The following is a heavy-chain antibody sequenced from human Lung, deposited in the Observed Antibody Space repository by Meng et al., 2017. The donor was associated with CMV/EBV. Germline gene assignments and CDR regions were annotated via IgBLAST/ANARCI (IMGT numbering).Heavy chain of an antibody. V-gene: IGHV1-69*10. CDR3: ARVATVTTPGYFDY. Sequence: SXXVSXKASGDTFDSYAINWVRQAPGQGLEWMGGIIPSLGITNSAQKFRGRVTVTADKSTSTAYMELSSLRSDDTAVYYCARVATVTTPGYFDYWGQGRLVTVSS. CDR1: GDTFDSYA. D-gene: IGHD4-17*01. J-gene: IGHJ4*02. CDR2: IIPSLGIT.